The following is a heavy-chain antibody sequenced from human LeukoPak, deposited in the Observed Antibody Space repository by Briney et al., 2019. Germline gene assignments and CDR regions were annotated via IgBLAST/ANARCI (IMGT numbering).Heavy chain of an antibody. D-gene: IGHD1-26*01. J-gene: IGHJ6*02. V-gene: IGHV1-18*01. CDR2: ISAYNGNT. Sequence: ASVKVSCKASGYTFTSYGISWVRHAPGQGLEWMGWISAYNGNTNYAQKLQGRVTMTTDTSTSTAYMELRSLRSDDTAVYYCAREPPKHQWELYYYYGMDVWGQGTTVTVSS. CDR3: AREPPKHQWELYYYYGMDV. CDR1: GYTFTSYG.